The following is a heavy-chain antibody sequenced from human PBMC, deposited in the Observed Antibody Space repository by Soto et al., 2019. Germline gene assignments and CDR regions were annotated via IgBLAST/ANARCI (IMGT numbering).Heavy chain of an antibody. D-gene: IGHD2-15*01. CDR2: ISGSGGST. V-gene: IGHV3-23*01. CDR1: GFTFSSYA. J-gene: IGHJ4*02. CDR3: AKTAPTYCSGGSCYSDY. Sequence: EVQLLESGGGLVQPGGSLRLSCAASGFTFSSYAMSWVRQAPRKGLEWVSAISGSGGSTYYADSVKGRFTISRDNSKNTLYLQMNSLRAEDTAVYYCAKTAPTYCSGGSCYSDYWGQGTLVTVSS.